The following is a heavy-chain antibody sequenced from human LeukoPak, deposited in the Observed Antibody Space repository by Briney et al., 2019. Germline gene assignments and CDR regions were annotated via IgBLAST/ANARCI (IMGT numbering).Heavy chain of an antibody. CDR1: GGSISSYY. J-gene: IGHJ4*02. CDR2: IYTSGST. V-gene: IGHV4-4*07. D-gene: IGHD6-19*01. Sequence: SETLSLTCTVSGGSISSYYWSWVRQPAGKGLEWIGRIYTSGSTNYNPSLKSRVTMSVDTSKNQFSLKLSSVTAADTAVYYCVSSGWEYYFDYWGQGTLVTVSS. CDR3: VSSGWEYYFDY.